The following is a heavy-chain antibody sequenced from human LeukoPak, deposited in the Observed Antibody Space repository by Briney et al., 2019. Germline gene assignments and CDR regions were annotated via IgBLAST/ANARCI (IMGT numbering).Heavy chain of an antibody. V-gene: IGHV3-48*04. CDR1: GFIFSSYS. J-gene: IGHJ6*03. CDR3: ARNRFPITGTTNNYYYMDV. Sequence: GGSLRLSCAASGFIFSSYSINWVRQAPGKGLEWLSYISSSSTTIYYADSVKGRFTISRDNAKNSLYLQMNSLKAEDTAVYYCARNRFPITGTTNNYYYMDVWGKGTTVTVSS. D-gene: IGHD1-7*01. CDR2: ISSSSTTI.